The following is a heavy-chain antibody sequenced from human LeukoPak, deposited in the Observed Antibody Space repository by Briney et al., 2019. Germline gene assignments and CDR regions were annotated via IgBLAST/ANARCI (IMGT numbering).Heavy chain of an antibody. CDR3: ARRAYYDYVWGRFDP. J-gene: IGHJ5*02. Sequence: PSETLSLTCTVSGGSISSSSYYWGWIRQPPGKGLEWIGSIYYSGSTYYNPSLKSRVTISVDTSKNQFSLKLSSVTAADTAVYYCARRAYYDYVWGRFDPWGQGTLVTVSS. D-gene: IGHD3-16*01. V-gene: IGHV4-39*01. CDR2: IYYSGST. CDR1: GGSISSSSYY.